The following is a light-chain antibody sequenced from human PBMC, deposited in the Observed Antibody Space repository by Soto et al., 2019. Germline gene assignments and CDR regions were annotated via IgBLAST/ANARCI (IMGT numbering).Light chain of an antibody. CDR3: QQRSNWLT. Sequence: EIVLTQSPATLSLSPVERATLSCRASQSLSSYLAWYQQKPGQAPRLLIYDASNRATGIPARFSGSGSGTDFTLTISSLEPEDFAVYYCQQRSNWLTFGGGTKVEIK. CDR2: DAS. V-gene: IGKV3-11*01. J-gene: IGKJ4*01. CDR1: QSLSSY.